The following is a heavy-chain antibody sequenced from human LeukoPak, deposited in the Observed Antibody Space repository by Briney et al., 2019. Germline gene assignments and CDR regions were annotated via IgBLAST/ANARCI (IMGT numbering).Heavy chain of an antibody. Sequence: GSLSLSCAASGFTFSDYEMNWVRQAPGKGLEWVSYISTRGSTIYYADSVKGRFTISRDNAKNSLYLQMSSLRAEDTAVYYCARDLGPSYSEYDWRGIFDYWGQGTLVTFSS. CDR2: ISTRGSTI. V-gene: IGHV3-48*03. J-gene: IGHJ4*02. CDR1: GFTFSDYE. D-gene: IGHD5-12*01. CDR3: ARDLGPSYSEYDWRGIFDY.